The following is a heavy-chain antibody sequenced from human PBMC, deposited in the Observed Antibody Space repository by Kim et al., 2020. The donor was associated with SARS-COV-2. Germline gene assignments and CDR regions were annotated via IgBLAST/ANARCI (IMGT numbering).Heavy chain of an antibody. D-gene: IGHD3-10*01. CDR3: ARDTMVRGVTNPKIFDY. J-gene: IGHJ4*01. CDR2: INHSGST. V-gene: IGHV4-34*01. CDR1: GGSFSGYY. Sequence: SETLSLTCAVYGGSFSGYYWSWIRQPPGKGLEWIGEINHSGSTNYNPSLKSRVTISVDTSKNQFSLKLSSVTAADTAVYYCARDTMVRGVTNPKIFDYWG.